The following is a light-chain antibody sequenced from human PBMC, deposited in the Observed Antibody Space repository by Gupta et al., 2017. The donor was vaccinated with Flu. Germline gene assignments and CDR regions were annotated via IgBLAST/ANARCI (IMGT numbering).Light chain of an antibody. V-gene: IGKV2D-29*02. J-gene: IGKJ4*01. CDR2: EVS. Sequence: DIVMTQSPLSLSVTPGQPASISCNSSQSLLFSNGRTFLFWYHQKPGQSPRLLIYEVSNRCFGVSDRFSGVGSGTDFTLKISRVEVEDVGVYYCMQSKQLPVTFGGGTKVEIE. CDR3: MQSKQLPVT. CDR1: QSLLFSNGRTF.